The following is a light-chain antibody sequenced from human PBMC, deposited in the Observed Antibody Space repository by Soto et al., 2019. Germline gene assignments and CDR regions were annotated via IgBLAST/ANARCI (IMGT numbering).Light chain of an antibody. CDR3: QQANTFPWT. J-gene: IGKJ1*01. CDR2: AAS. V-gene: IGKV1-12*01. Sequence: DIQMTQSPSSVSASVEDRVTITCRASQNVDRWLAWYQQKPGKAPKLLINAASSLQSGVPSRFSGSGSGTDFTLTISSLQPEDFATYYCQQANTFPWTFGQGTKVDIK. CDR1: QNVDRW.